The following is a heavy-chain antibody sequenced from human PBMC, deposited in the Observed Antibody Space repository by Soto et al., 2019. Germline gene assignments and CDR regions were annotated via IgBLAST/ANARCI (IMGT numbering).Heavy chain of an antibody. CDR3: ARDFGDLRTGGAEYLQH. D-gene: IGHD3-16*01. V-gene: IGHV1-46*01. J-gene: IGHJ1*01. CDR2: INPSGGST. Sequence: QVQLVQSGAEVKKPGASVKVSCKASGYTFTSYYMHWVRQAPGQGLEWMGIINPSGGSTSYAQKFQGRVTMTRDTSTRTVYMELSSLRSEDTAVYYCARDFGDLRTGGAEYLQHWGQGTLVTVSS. CDR1: GYTFTSYY.